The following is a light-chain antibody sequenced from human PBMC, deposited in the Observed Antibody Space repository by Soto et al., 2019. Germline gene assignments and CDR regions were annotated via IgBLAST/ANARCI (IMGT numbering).Light chain of an antibody. CDR2: KAS. J-gene: IGKJ2*01. CDR1: QSVSSW. Sequence: DIQMTQSPSTLSASVGDRVTITCRASQSVSSWMAWYQHKPGKTPKLLIYKASTLESGVPSRFSGSGSGTEFPLTRSSLQPDDFATYYCQQYNTYSGYIFGQGTKLEI. CDR3: QQYNTYSGYI. V-gene: IGKV1-5*03.